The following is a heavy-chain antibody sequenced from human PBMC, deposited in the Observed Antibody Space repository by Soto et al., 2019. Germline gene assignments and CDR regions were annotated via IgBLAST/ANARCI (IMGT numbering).Heavy chain of an antibody. CDR2: ISASGDTV. CDR1: GLTSSGIE. CDR3: AGLSVTDGVDV. D-gene: IGHD2-21*02. J-gene: IGHJ6*02. V-gene: IGHV3-48*03. Sequence: EVRLEESGGGFVQPGGALRLSCVFSGLTSSGIELNWVRQAAGKGLEWLSYISASGDTVDYIDSVRGRFTISRDNAKQSLFLQMSALRVEDTAVYYCAGLSVTDGVDVWGQGTTVTVSS.